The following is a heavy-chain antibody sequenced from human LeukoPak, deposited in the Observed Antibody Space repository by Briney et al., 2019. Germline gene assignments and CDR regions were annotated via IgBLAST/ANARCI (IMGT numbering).Heavy chain of an antibody. CDR1: GDSVRDYP. D-gene: IGHD4-11*01. CDR3: ASYSNYYFEY. V-gene: IGHV4-4*07. CDR2: IYSNGNT. Sequence: SDTLSLTCTVSGDSVRDYPWSWIRQPAGKGLEWIGRIYSNGNTNYNPSLKSRVTVSVDTSKNQLSLTLTSVTAADTAVYYCASYSNYYFEYWGQGTLVTVSS. J-gene: IGHJ4*02.